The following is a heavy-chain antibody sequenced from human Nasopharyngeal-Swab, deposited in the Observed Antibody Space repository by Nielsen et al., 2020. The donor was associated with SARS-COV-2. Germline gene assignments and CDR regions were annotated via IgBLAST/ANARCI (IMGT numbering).Heavy chain of an antibody. CDR1: GFTFSSYW. Sequence: GESLKISCAASGFTFSSYWMHWVRQASGKGPEWVSRIRSKANSYATGYAESVKGRFTISRDDSKNTAYLQMNSLKTEDTAVYYCSSEGILTGYIYYYGMDVWGQGTTVTVSS. V-gene: IGHV3-73*01. D-gene: IGHD3-9*01. J-gene: IGHJ6*02. CDR2: IRSKANSYAT. CDR3: SSEGILTGYIYYYGMDV.